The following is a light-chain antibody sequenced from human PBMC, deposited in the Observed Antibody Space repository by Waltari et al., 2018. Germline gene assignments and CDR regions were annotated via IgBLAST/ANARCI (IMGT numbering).Light chain of an antibody. J-gene: IGLJ2*01. CDR3: AAWDDRLSAVV. Sequence: QSVLTQPPSASGPPVQRVAVSCSWTTSNTGSSYVYLYQQLPGTAPKLLIFKSNQRPSGVPDRFSGSKSGTSASLAISGLHSEDEGVYFCAAWDDRLSAVVFGGGTQLTVL. V-gene: IGLV1-47*01. CDR1: TSNTGSSY. CDR2: KSN.